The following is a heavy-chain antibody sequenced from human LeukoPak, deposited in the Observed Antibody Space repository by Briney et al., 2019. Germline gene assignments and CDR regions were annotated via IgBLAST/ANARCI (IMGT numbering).Heavy chain of an antibody. CDR3: ARDQNDFWSGYGYY. CDR2: IYYSGST. J-gene: IGHJ4*02. Sequence: SETLSLTCTVSGGSISSSSYYWGWIRQPPGKGLEWIGSIYYSGSTYYNLSLKSRVTISVDTSKNQFSLKLSSVTAADTVVYYCARDQNDFWSGYGYYWGQGTLVTVSS. V-gene: IGHV4-39*07. CDR1: GGSISSSSYY. D-gene: IGHD3-3*01.